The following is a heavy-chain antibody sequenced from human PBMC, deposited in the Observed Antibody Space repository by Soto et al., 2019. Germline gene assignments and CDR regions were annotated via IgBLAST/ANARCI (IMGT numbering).Heavy chain of an antibody. J-gene: IGHJ4*02. CDR2: ILPVFDEL. D-gene: IGHD3-22*01. Sequence: QVQLVQSESEVKKPGSSVKVSCKVSGGTFKNYAISWVRQAPGHGLEWVGGILPVFDELNYAPKLQGRVTITADEVTGTAHLELGSLTSEDTAVYFCATASDTSGYYYWCQGTLVTVSS. CDR3: ATASDTSGYYY. V-gene: IGHV1-69*01. CDR1: GGTFKNYA.